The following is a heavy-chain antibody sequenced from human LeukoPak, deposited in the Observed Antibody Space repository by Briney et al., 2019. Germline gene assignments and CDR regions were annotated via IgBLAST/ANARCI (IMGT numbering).Heavy chain of an antibody. CDR3: ARGGYYYDSSGYSYFDY. V-gene: IGHV3-48*03. D-gene: IGHD3-22*01. Sequence: GGSLRLSCAASGITFSSYEMNWVRQAPGKGLEWVSYISSSGSTIYYADSVKGRFTISRDNAKNSLYLQMNSLRAEDTAVYYSARGGYYYDSSGYSYFDYWGQGTLVTVSS. J-gene: IGHJ4*02. CDR1: GITFSSYE. CDR2: ISSSGSTI.